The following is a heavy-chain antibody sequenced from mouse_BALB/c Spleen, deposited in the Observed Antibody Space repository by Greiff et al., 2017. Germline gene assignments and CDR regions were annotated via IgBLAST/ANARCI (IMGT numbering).Heavy chain of an antibody. CDR2: IDPENGNT. CDR3: AKGSYDYDRVAY. CDR1: GFNIKDYY. V-gene: IGHV14-1*02. D-gene: IGHD2-4*01. J-gene: IGHJ3*01. Sequence: EVQLQESGAELVRPGALVKLSCKASGFNIKDYYMHWVKQRPEQGLEWIGWIDPENGNTIYDPKFQGKASITADTSSNTAYLQLSSLTSEDTAVYYCAKGSYDYDRVAYWGQGTLVTVSA.